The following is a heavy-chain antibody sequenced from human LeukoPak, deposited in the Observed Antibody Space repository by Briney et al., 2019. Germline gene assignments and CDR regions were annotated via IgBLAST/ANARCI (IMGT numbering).Heavy chain of an antibody. CDR3: ARGDHYYDSSGYFFDY. Sequence: GGSLRLSCAASGFTFDDYGMSWVRQASGKGLEWVSGINWNGGSTGYADSVKGRFTISRDNAKNSLYLQMNSLRAEDTALYYCARGDHYYDSSGYFFDYWGQGTLVTVS. D-gene: IGHD3-22*01. V-gene: IGHV3-20*04. CDR2: INWNGGST. CDR1: GFTFDDYG. J-gene: IGHJ4*02.